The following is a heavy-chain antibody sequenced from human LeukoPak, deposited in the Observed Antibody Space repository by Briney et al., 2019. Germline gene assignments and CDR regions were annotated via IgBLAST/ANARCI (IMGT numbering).Heavy chain of an antibody. V-gene: IGHV3-30*18. Sequence: PGGSLRLSCAASGFTFSSYGMHWVRQAPGKGLEWVAVISYDGSNKYYADSVKGRFTISRDNSKNTLYLQMNSLRAEDTAVYYCAKDLAAAGTEYFDYWGQGTLVTVSS. CDR1: GFTFSSYG. CDR2: ISYDGSNK. J-gene: IGHJ4*02. D-gene: IGHD6-13*01. CDR3: AKDLAAAGTEYFDY.